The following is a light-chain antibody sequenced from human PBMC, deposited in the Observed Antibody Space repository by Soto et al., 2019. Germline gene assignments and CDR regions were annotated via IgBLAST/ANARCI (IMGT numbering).Light chain of an antibody. CDR3: ATWDSALSAGV. CDR2: DNN. CDR1: SSNIGDNS. J-gene: IGLJ3*02. V-gene: IGLV1-51*01. Sequence: QSVLTQPPSMSAAPGQMVAISCSGTSSNIGDNSVSWYQHFPRTAPKVLIYDNNRRPSGIPDRFSGSKSGTSATLTIIGLQTGDEADYYCATWDSALSAGVFGGGTKLTVL.